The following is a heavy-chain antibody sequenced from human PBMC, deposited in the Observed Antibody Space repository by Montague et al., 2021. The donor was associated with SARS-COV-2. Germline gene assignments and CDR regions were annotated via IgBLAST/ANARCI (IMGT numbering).Heavy chain of an antibody. CDR3: APIFGTNHFYFDY. CDR2: TYYRSKWYN. CDR1: GDSVSSNSAA. J-gene: IGHJ4*02. Sequence: CAISGDSVSSNSAAWNWIRQSPSRGLEWLGRTYYRSKWYNDYAVSVKSRITINPDTSKNQFSLKLTSVTAADTAVYFCAPIFGTNHFYFDYWDQGALVTVSS. D-gene: IGHD2-8*01. V-gene: IGHV6-1*01.